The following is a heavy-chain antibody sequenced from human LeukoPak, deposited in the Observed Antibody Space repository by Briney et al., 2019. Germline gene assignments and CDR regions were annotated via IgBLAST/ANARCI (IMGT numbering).Heavy chain of an antibody. CDR3: AKDSMSLKNYDFWSGYYPSDFDY. Sequence: PGGSLRLSCAASGFTFSSYAMSWVRQAPGKGLEWVSAISGSGGSTYYADSVKGRFTISRDNSKNTLYLQMNSLRAEDTAVYYCAKDSMSLKNYDFWSGYYPSDFDYWGQGTLVTVSS. CDR2: ISGSGGST. J-gene: IGHJ4*02. D-gene: IGHD3-3*01. V-gene: IGHV3-23*01. CDR1: GFTFSSYA.